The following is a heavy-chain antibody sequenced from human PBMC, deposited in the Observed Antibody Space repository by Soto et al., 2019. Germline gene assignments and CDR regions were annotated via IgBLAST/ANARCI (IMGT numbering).Heavy chain of an antibody. D-gene: IGHD3-16*02. J-gene: IGHJ4*02. CDR2: IHSSGST. CDR1: GGSISSGDNY. V-gene: IGHV4-30-4*01. Sequence: QVQLQESGPGLVKPSQTLSLTCSISGGSISSGDNYWSWIRQPPGKGLEWIGYIHSSGSTFYNPSLTSRVTISIDTSKNQFSLKLSSVTAADTAVYSCARGTYFDSAWGTYRVGSSGCFDYWGQGTLVSVS. CDR3: ARGTYFDSAWGTYRVGSSGCFDY.